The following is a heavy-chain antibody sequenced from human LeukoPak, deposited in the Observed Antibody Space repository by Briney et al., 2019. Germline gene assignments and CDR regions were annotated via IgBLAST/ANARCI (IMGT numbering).Heavy chain of an antibody. CDR1: GGSFSGYY. Sequence: SETLSLTCAVYGGSFSGYYWSWTRQPPGKGLEWIGEINHSGSTNYNPSLKSRVTISVDTSKNQFSLKLSSVTAADTAVYYCARGRVNCGGDCYQKQFDYWGQGTLVTVSS. CDR2: INHSGST. V-gene: IGHV4-34*01. D-gene: IGHD2-21*02. J-gene: IGHJ4*02. CDR3: ARGRVNCGGDCYQKQFDY.